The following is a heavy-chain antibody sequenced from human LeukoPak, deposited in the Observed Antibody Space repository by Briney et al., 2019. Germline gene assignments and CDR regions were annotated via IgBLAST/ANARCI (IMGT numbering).Heavy chain of an antibody. J-gene: IGHJ5*02. CDR3: ARDNSVRDEAWWFNP. CDR2: CNPEDGET. CDR1: GYTLTELC. D-gene: IGHD5-24*01. V-gene: IGHV1-24*01. Sequence: ASVKVSCKVSGYTLTELCMHWVRQAPGKGLEWMGGCNPEDGETIYARKFQGRVTMIEDTSTDTAYMELSSLRSEDTAVYYCARDNSVRDEAWWFNPWGQGTLVTVSS.